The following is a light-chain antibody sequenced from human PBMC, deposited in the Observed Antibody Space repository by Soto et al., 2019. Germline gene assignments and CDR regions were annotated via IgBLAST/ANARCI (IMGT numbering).Light chain of an antibody. CDR3: QQYGTSPPFT. CDR2: GAS. V-gene: IGKV3-20*01. CDR1: QSVSSNS. Sequence: EIVLTQSPGTLSLSPGERATLSCRACQSVSSNSLAWYQLKPGQAPRLLIYGASNRATAIPDRFSGSGSGTDFTLTISRLEPEDFAVYYCQQYGTSPPFTFGPGTKVDSK. J-gene: IGKJ3*01.